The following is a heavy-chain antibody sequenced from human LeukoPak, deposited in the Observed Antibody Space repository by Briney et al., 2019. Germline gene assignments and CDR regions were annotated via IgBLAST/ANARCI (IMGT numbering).Heavy chain of an antibody. J-gene: IGHJ1*01. CDR1: GFTFSSYA. V-gene: IGHV3-23*01. D-gene: IGHD3-22*01. Sequence: PGGSLRLSCAASGFTFSSYAMSWVRQAPGKGLEWVSAISGSGGSTYYADSVKGRFTISRDNSKDTLYLQMNSLRAEDTAVYYCAKMIVVVTGYFQHWGQGTLVTVFS. CDR3: AKMIVVVTGYFQH. CDR2: ISGSGGST.